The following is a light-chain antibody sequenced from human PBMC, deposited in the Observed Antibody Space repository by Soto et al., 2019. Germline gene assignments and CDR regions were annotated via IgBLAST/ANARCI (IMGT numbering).Light chain of an antibody. CDR3: SAYTSSRTLFV. CDR2: EVS. Sequence: QSVLTQPASVSGSPGQSVTISCTGTSSDVGTYNYVSWYQKHSGKAPKLMIYEVSNRPSGVSIRFSGSKSGNTASLTISGLQAEDEADYYCSAYTSSRTLFVFGSGTKLTVL. J-gene: IGLJ1*01. V-gene: IGLV2-14*01. CDR1: SSDVGTYNY.